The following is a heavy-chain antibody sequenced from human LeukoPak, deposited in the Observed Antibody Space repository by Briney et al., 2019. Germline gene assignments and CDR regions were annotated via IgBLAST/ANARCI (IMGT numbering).Heavy chain of an antibody. Sequence: GASVKVSRKASGYTFTSYGISWVRQAPGQGLEWMGWISAYNGNTNYAQKLQGRVTMTTDTSTSTAYMELRSLRSDDTAVYYCARDRVVITQSGGDYYYGMDVWGQGTTVTVSS. CDR2: ISAYNGNT. CDR3: ARDRVVITQSGGDYYYGMDV. J-gene: IGHJ6*02. V-gene: IGHV1-18*01. CDR1: GYTFTSYG. D-gene: IGHD3-22*01.